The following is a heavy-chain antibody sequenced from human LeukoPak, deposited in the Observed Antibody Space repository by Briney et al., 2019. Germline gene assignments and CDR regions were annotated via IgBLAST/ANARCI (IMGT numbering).Heavy chain of an antibody. Sequence: GGSLRLSCAASGFTVSSNHMNWVRQAPGRGLEWVSIIYTGGTTHYADSLKGRFTISRDDSQNTLDLQMNSLRAEDTAVYYCARDSSSHYFDYWGQGTLVTVSS. J-gene: IGHJ4*02. CDR3: ARDSSSHYFDY. D-gene: IGHD6-6*01. CDR1: GFTVSSNH. CDR2: IYTGGTT. V-gene: IGHV3-66*01.